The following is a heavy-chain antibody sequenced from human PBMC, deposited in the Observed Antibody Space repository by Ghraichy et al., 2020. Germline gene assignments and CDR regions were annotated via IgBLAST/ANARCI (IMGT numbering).Heavy chain of an antibody. V-gene: IGHV4-39*01. CDR3: ARHLRIAASLVAWFDP. D-gene: IGHD2-15*01. Sequence: ESLNISCTVSGGSISSSSHYWGWIRQPPGKGLEWIGSMSYSESTHYNPSLKSRVTISVDTSKNQFSLKLSSVTAADTAVYYCARHLRIAASLVAWFDPWGQGTLVTVSS. J-gene: IGHJ5*02. CDR2: MSYSEST. CDR1: GGSISSSSHY.